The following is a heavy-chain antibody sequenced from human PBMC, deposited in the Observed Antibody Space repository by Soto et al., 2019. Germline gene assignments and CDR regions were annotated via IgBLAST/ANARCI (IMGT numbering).Heavy chain of an antibody. V-gene: IGHV4-30-4*01. CDR1: GDSISSGNKY. CDR3: ARVPSPFDYYYAMDV. Sequence: QVQLRESGPGLVMPSQTLSLIFTVSGDSISSGNKYWSWIRQPPGKGLEWIGYIFSSGTTYYNPSLKSRLTMSLDASQNQFSLKLNSLTDADTAVYFCARVPSPFDYYYAMDVWGQGTTVTVSS. CDR2: IFSSGTT. D-gene: IGHD3-16*01. J-gene: IGHJ6*02.